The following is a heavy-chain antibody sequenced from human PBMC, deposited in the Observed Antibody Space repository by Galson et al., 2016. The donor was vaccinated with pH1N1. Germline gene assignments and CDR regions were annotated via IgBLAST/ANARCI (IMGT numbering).Heavy chain of an antibody. CDR3: ARVVEWELGHWFDP. CDR1: GYTFTSYG. Sequence: SVKVSCKASGYTFTSYGINWVRQAPGQGLKWMGWISAYNGNTNYAQKLQGRVTMTTDTSTSTAHMELRSLRSDDTAVYYCARVVEWELGHWFDPWGQGTLVTVSS. D-gene: IGHD1-26*01. J-gene: IGHJ5*02. CDR2: ISAYNGNT. V-gene: IGHV1-18*01.